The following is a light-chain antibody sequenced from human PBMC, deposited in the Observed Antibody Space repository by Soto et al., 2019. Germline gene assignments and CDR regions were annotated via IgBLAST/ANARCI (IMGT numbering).Light chain of an antibody. Sequence: DIQMTQSPSSLSASVGDRVTITCRANQNIWSYLVWYQHKLGQAPRLLIHAAYTLASGVPSRFSGSESGTDFTLTISGLEHEDSATYDCQQSYKTPWTFGQGTKVEIK. CDR1: QNIWSY. CDR2: AAY. J-gene: IGKJ1*01. V-gene: IGKV1-39*01. CDR3: QQSYKTPWT.